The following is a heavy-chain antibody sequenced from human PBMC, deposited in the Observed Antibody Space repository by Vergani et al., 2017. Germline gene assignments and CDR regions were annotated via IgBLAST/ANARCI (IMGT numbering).Heavy chain of an antibody. CDR2: ISSNGGST. CDR1: GFTFSNSA. D-gene: IGHD3-22*01. V-gene: IGHV3-23*01. J-gene: IGHJ4*02. CDR3: AGHHGTSAYYYGGLDY. Sequence: EVHLLESGGGLVQSGGSLRLSCAASGFTFSNSAVSWVRQAPGRGLAWVSTISSNGGSTYYADSVKGRFTISRDNSKNTLSLQMNSLTAEDTAIYYCAGHHGTSAYYYGGLDYWGQGILVTVSS.